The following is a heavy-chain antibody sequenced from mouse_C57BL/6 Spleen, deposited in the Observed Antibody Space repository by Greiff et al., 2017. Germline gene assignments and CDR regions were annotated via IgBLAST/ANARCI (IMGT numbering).Heavy chain of an antibody. CDR3: ARSGGGHYYFDY. Sequence: QVHVKQSGAELARPGASVKLSCKASGYTFTSYGISWVKQRTGQGLEWIGEIYPRSGNTYYNEKFKGKATLTADKSSSTAYMELRSLTSEDSAGYFCARSGGGHYYFDYWGQGTTLTVSS. CDR2: IYPRSGNT. D-gene: IGHD1-1*02. CDR1: GYTFTSYG. J-gene: IGHJ2*01. V-gene: IGHV1-81*01.